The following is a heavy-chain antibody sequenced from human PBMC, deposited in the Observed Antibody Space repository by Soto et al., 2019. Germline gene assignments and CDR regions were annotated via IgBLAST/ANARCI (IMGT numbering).Heavy chain of an antibody. Sequence: SETLSLTCTVSGGSISSIRFSWGWVRQPPGKGLEWIGAIYNTGRTSYNPSLESRVTVSVDTSKNQFSLKLSSVTAADTAMYYCARGDFWSGYYFRGMDVWGQGTTVTVSS. CDR3: ARGDFWSGYYFRGMDV. V-gene: IGHV4-39*07. CDR2: IYNTGRT. J-gene: IGHJ6*02. CDR1: GGSISSIRFS. D-gene: IGHD3-3*01.